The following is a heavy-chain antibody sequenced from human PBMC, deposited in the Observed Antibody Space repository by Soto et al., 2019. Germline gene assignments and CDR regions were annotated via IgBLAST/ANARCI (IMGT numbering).Heavy chain of an antibody. CDR3: ARIMCGGDCYDFDY. CDR1: GFTFSSYG. CDR2: IWYDGSNK. D-gene: IGHD2-21*02. Sequence: QVQLVESGGGVVQPGRSLRLSCAASGFTFSSYGMHWVHQAPGKGLEWVAVIWYDGSNKYSADSVKGRFTISRDNSKNTLYLQMNSLRAEDTAVYYCARIMCGGDCYDFDYWGQGTLVTVSS. V-gene: IGHV3-33*01. J-gene: IGHJ4*02.